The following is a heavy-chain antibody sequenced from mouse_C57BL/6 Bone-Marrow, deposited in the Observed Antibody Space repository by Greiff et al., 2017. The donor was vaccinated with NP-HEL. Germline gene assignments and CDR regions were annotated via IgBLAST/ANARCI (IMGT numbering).Heavy chain of an antibody. V-gene: IGHV5-9*01. CDR3: ARWDYYGSSPSAY. J-gene: IGHJ3*01. D-gene: IGHD1-1*01. CDR2: ISGGGGNT. CDR1: GFTFSSYT. Sequence: EVMLVESGGGLVKPGGSLKLSCAASGFTFSSYTMSWVRQTPEKRLEWVATISGGGGNTYYPDSVKGRFTISRDTAKNTLYLQMSSLRSEDTTLYYCARWDYYGSSPSAYWGQGTLVTVSA.